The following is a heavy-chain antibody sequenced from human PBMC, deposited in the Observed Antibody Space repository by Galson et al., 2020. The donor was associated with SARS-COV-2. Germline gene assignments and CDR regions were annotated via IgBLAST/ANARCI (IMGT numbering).Heavy chain of an antibody. CDR3: ARESSSRDGAAYYYMAV. J-gene: IGHJ6*03. CDR2: INPNSGGT. V-gene: IGHV1-2*04. D-gene: IGHD2-2*01. CDR1: GYTFTGYY. Sequence: ASVKVSCKASGYTFTGYYMHWVRQAPGQGLEWMGWINPNSGGTNYAQKFQGWVTMTRDTSISTAYMELSRLRSDDTAVYYCARESSSRDGAAYYYMAVWGKGTTVTVSS.